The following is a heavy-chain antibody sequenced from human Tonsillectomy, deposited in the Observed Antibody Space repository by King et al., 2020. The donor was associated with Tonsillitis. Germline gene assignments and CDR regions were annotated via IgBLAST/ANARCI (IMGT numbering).Heavy chain of an antibody. Sequence: LQLQESGSGLVKPSQTLSLTCAVSGGSISSGGYSWSWIRQPPGKGLEWIGYIYHSGTTYYNPSLKSRVTISVDRSKNQFSLKLSSVTAADTAMYYCARVIFGFGEFPKNNWFDPWGHGTLVTASS. CDR2: IYHSGTT. CDR1: GGSISSGGYS. V-gene: IGHV4-30-2*01. J-gene: IGHJ5*02. D-gene: IGHD3-10*01. CDR3: ARVIFGFGEFPKNNWFDP.